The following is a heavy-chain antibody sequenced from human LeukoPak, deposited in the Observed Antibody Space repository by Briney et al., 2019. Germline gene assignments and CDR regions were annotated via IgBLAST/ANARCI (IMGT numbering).Heavy chain of an antibody. CDR1: GFTFSSYS. J-gene: IGHJ4*02. CDR3: AKKLERRYFDY. V-gene: IGHV3-21*04. D-gene: IGHD1-1*01. Sequence: GGSLRLSCAASGFTFSSYSMNWVRQAPGKGLEWVSSISSSSSYIYYADSVKGRFTISRDNAKNSLYLQMNSLRAEDTAVYYCAKKLERRYFDYWGQGTLVTVSS. CDR2: ISSSSSYI.